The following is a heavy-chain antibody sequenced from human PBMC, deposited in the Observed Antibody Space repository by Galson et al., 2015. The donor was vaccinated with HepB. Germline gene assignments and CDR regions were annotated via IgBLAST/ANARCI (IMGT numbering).Heavy chain of an antibody. CDR2: MSANGDNT. Sequence: SLRLSCAASGFTFSSYAIMWVRQAPGKGLEWVSGMSANGDNTFYADSVKGRFTISRDISKKTVYLQMNSLRVEDTAVYYCATRSGASGWYSYFQHWGQGTLVTVSS. V-gene: IGHV3-23*01. D-gene: IGHD6-19*01. CDR3: ATRSGASGWYSYFQH. J-gene: IGHJ1*01. CDR1: GFTFSSYA.